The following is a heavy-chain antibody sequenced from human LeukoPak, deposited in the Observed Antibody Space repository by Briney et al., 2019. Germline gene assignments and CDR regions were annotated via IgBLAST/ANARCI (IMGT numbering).Heavy chain of an antibody. CDR2: IKSKTDGGTT. Sequence: GGSLRLSCAASGFTLRNAWMSWVRQATGKGLEWVGRIKSKTDGGTTDYAAPVKGRFTISRDDSKNTLYLQMNSLKTEDTAVYYCTTDWSGYSSSWYDYWGQGTLVTVSS. D-gene: IGHD6-13*01. J-gene: IGHJ4*02. CDR3: TTDWSGYSSSWYDY. V-gene: IGHV3-15*01. CDR1: GFTLRNAW.